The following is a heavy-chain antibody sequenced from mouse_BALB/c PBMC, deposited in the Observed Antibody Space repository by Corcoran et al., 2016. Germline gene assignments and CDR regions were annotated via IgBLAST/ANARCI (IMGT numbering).Heavy chain of an antibody. D-gene: IGHD6-1*01. CDR3: AREPYAMDY. V-gene: IGHV9-3-1*01. CDR1: GYTFTNYG. Sequence: QIQWVQSGPELKKPGETVKIYCKDSGYTFTNYGMNWVKQAPGKGLKWMGWINTYTGEPTYADDFKGRFAFSLETSASTAYLQSNNLKNEDTATYFCAREPYAMDYWGQGTSVTVSS. CDR2: INTYTGEP. J-gene: IGHJ4*01.